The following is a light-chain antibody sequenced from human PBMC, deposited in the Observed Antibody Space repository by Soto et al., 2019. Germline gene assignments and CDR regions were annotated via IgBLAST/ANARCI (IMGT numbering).Light chain of an antibody. CDR2: DVT. CDR1: SSDVGGYKF. CDR3: CSYAGSYTWV. J-gene: IGLJ3*02. Sequence: QSALTQPRSVSGSPGQSVTISCTGTSSDVGGYKFVSWYRQHPGKAPKLMIFDVTKRPSGVPDRFSGSKSGNTASLAISGLQADDEADYCCCSYAGSYTWVFGGGTKLTVL. V-gene: IGLV2-11*01.